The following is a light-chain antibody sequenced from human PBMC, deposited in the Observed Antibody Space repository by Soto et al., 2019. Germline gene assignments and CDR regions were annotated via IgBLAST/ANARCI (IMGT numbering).Light chain of an antibody. V-gene: IGKV3-20*01. CDR1: QSVSSNY. CDR2: ASS. Sequence: ESVLTQSAGTMSWSPGERATLSCRASQSVSSNYLAWYQQKPGQAPRLRIYASSSRATGIQDRFSGSGSGTDFTLTISRLEPEDFAVYYCHQYGSPPWTFGQGNRVEIK. J-gene: IGKJ1*01. CDR3: HQYGSPPWT.